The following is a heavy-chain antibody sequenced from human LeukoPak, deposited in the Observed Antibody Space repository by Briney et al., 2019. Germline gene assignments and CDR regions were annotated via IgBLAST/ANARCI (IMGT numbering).Heavy chain of an antibody. D-gene: IGHD6-19*01. J-gene: IGHJ4*02. CDR3: ARVRGWFENFDY. CDR1: GGSISSGSYY. Sequence: SETLSLTCTVSGGSISSGSYYWSWIRQPAGKGLEWIGRIYKSGSTNYNPSLKSRVTISIDTSKNQFSLKLSSVTAADTAVYYCARVRGWFENFDYWGQGTLVTVSS. V-gene: IGHV4-61*02. CDR2: IYKSGST.